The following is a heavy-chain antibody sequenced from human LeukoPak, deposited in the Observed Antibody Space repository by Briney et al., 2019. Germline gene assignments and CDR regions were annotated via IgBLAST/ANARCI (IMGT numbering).Heavy chain of an antibody. Sequence: GGSLRLSCRASGFTFDNAWMSWVRQAPGKGLEWVSAISGSGGSTYFADSVKGRFTISRDNSKNTLYLQMNSLSAEDTAIYYCARGLGSSTSRHTFDIWGQGTMVTVSS. CDR2: ISGSGGST. CDR1: GFTFDNAW. D-gene: IGHD2-2*01. V-gene: IGHV3-23*01. J-gene: IGHJ3*02. CDR3: ARGLGSSTSRHTFDI.